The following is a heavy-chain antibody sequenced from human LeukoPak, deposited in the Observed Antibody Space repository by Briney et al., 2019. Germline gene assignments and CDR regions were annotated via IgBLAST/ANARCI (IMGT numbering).Heavy chain of an antibody. CDR2: IKPDGGET. CDR1: GFTFSNYW. CDR3: ARGSIAAPGDAFDI. V-gene: IGHV3-7*04. D-gene: IGHD6-25*01. J-gene: IGHJ3*02. Sequence: GGSLRLSCATSGFTFSNYWMNWVRQAPGKGLEWVANIKPDGGETYYVDSVKGRFTISRDNAKSSLYLQMNSLRAEDTAVYYCARGSIAAPGDAFDIWGQGTMVTVSS.